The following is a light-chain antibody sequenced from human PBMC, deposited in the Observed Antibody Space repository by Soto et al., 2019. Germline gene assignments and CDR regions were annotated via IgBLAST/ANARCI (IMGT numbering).Light chain of an antibody. Sequence: EVVLTQSPATLSLSPGERATLSCRASQSVKNFLAWYQQKPGQAPRLLIFDASNRATAIPARFSGSGSGTDFTLTITAIDTEDLGVYYCQQRNNWPFTFGPGTKVDIK. CDR2: DAS. CDR3: QQRNNWPFT. V-gene: IGKV3-11*01. CDR1: QSVKNF. J-gene: IGKJ3*01.